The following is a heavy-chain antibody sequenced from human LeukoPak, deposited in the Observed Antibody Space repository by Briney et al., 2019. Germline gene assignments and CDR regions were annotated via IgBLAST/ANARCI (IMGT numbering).Heavy chain of an antibody. J-gene: IGHJ4*02. D-gene: IGHD3-22*01. CDR2: ISGSATNT. Sequence: PGGSLRLSCAASGFTFSTYAMSWFRQAPGKGLEWVSSISGSATNTYYADSVKGRFTISRDKSKNTLDLQMNSLRVEDTAVYYCAKARYYDSSGPFDYWGQGTLVTVSS. V-gene: IGHV3-23*01. CDR1: GFTFSTYA. CDR3: AKARYYDSSGPFDY.